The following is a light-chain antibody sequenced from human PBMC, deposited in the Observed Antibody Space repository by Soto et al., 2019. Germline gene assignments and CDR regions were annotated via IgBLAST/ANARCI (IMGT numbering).Light chain of an antibody. CDR3: HSRA. V-gene: IGKV1-39*01. CDR1: QSITTL. J-gene: IGKJ5*01. Sequence: DIQMTQTPSAMSASVGDRVTITCRASQSITTLLNWFQQKPGKAPKLLIYEASILQRGVPSRFSGSGSETEFTLTISRLQPDDFATYFCHSRAFGQGTRLEIK. CDR2: EAS.